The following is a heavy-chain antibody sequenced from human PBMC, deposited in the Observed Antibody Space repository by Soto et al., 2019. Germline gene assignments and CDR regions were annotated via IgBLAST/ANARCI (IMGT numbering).Heavy chain of an antibody. V-gene: IGHV3-23*01. D-gene: IGHD5-18*01. CDR1: GITFRSRA. CDR3: VQGYGGLDG. J-gene: IGHJ4*02. Sequence: GGSLRLSCVASGITFRSRAMSWVRQAPGEGLEWVSVTTDNDGDRKYADSVRGRFTISRDNSKNTAFLQMNSLRAEDTAVYYCVQGYGGLDGWGQGTLVTVSS. CDR2: TTDNDGDR.